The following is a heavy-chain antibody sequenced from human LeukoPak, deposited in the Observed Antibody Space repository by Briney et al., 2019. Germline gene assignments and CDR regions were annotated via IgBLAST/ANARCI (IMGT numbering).Heavy chain of an antibody. CDR3: VKDLRGGGYYTSFDY. J-gene: IGHJ4*02. CDR1: GFTFSTYA. CDR2: IYTNGDDT. Sequence: PGGSLRLSCSASGFTFSTYAMHWVRPAPGKGLEHGSTIYTNGDDTYYADSVKGRFTISRDNSKRTLYLQMSSLRAEDTAVYYCVKDLRGGGYYTSFDYWGQGTLVTVSS. D-gene: IGHD3-10*01. V-gene: IGHV3-64D*09.